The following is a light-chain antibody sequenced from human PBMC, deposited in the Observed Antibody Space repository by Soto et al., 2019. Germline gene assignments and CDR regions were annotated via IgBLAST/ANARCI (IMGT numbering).Light chain of an antibody. V-gene: IGKV3-15*01. J-gene: IGKJ5*01. CDR2: SAS. CDR1: QSVSSN. CDR3: QQYDIWPIT. Sequence: EIVMTQSPATLSVSPGERATLSCRASQSVSSNLAWHQQKPGQALRLLIYSASTRATGTPARFSGSGSGTEFTLTISSLLSEDIAVYYCQQYDIWPITFGQGTRLEIK.